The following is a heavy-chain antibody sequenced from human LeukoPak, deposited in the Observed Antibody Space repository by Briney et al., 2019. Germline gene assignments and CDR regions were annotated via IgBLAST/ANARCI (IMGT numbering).Heavy chain of an antibody. V-gene: IGHV4-61*02. CDR3: ARGSCGVDCPGYNWFDP. CDR1: GGSIASGSYY. CDR2: VYINGNT. D-gene: IGHD2-21*01. Sequence: SETLSLTCTVSGGSIASGSYYWTWIRQSAGGGLEWIGRVYINGNTNSNPSLRSRLAISVDTSQNQFSLDLSSVTAADTAVYYCARGSCGVDCPGYNWFDPWGQGILVTVSS. J-gene: IGHJ5*02.